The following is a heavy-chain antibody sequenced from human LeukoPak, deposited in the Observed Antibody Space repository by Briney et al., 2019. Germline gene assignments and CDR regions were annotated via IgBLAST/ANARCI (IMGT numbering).Heavy chain of an antibody. D-gene: IGHD1-1*01. J-gene: IGHJ4*02. CDR3: ARVPRWGVSRNPNRLERETRRGPCFDY. V-gene: IGHV1-69*05. CDR2: IIPIFGTA. Sequence: PAASVKVSCKASGGTFSSYAISWVRQAPGQGLEWMGGIIPIFGTANYAQKFQGRVTITTDESTSTAYMELRSLRSDDTAVYYCARVPRWGVSRNPNRLERETRRGPCFDYWGQGTLVTVSS. CDR1: GGTFSSYA.